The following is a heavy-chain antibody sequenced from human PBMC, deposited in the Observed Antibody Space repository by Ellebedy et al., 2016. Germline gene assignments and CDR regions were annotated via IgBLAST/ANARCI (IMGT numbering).Heavy chain of an antibody. CDR2: TNNSGST. V-gene: IGHV4-31*03. J-gene: IGHJ4*02. Sequence: SETLSLXCTVSGDSISSGGHYWSWIRQHPGKGLEWIGYTNNSGSTYYNPSLKSRVTISVDTSKNQFSLKLRSVTAADTAVYYCAREGGDDGGTRSDYWGQGTLVAVSS. CDR1: GDSISSGGHY. D-gene: IGHD1-1*01. CDR3: AREGGDDGGTRSDY.